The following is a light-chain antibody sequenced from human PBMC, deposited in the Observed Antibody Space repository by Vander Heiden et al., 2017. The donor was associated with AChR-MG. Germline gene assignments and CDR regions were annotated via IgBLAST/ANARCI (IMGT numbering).Light chain of an antibody. Sequence: QSALTQPASVSGSPGQSITISCTGNSSDVGGYNYVSWYQHHPGKAPKLMIYDVSKRPSGVSNRFSGSKSGNTASLTISGLQAEDEADYYCSSYTSSSTRVFGGGTKLTVL. CDR3: SSYTSSSTRV. V-gene: IGLV2-14*03. J-gene: IGLJ2*01. CDR1: SSDVGGYNY. CDR2: DVS.